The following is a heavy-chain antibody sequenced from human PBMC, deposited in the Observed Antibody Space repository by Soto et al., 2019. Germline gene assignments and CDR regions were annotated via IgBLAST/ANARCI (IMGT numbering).Heavy chain of an antibody. CDR3: AHFRTGNNWFGP. D-gene: IGHD3-10*01. J-gene: IGHJ5*02. CDR1: GFSLNTRGVG. CDR2: IYWDDDK. V-gene: IGHV2-5*02. Sequence: QITLRESGPTLVKPTQTLTLTCTFSGFSLNTRGVGVGWIRQPPGKALEWLALIYWDDDKRYSPSLKNRLTITQDTSKNQVVLLVTNMGPVDTAIYFCAHFRTGNNWFGPWGQGTLVTVSS.